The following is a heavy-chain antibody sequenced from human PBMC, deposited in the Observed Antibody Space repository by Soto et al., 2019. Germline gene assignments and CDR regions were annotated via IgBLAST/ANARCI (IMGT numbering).Heavy chain of an antibody. CDR3: AKSFLSIAARDY. CDR1: GFTFSSYG. V-gene: IGHV3-30*18. CDR2: ISYDGSNK. D-gene: IGHD6-6*01. Sequence: GGSLRLSCAASGFTFSSYGMHWVRQAPGKGLEWVAVISYDGSNKYYADSVKGRFTISRDNSKNTLYLQMNSLRAEDTAVYYYAKSFLSIAARDYWGQGTLVTVSS. J-gene: IGHJ4*02.